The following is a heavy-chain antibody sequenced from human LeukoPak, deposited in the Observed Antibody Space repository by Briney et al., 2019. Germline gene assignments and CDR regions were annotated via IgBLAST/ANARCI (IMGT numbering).Heavy chain of an antibody. D-gene: IGHD3-16*02. V-gene: IGHV3-23*01. J-gene: IGHJ4*02. Sequence: GGSLRLSCAASGFTFSSYAMSWVRQAPEKGLEWVSAISGSGGSTYYADSVKGRFTISRDNSKNTLYLQMNSLRAEDTAVYYCATRDRLGELSSPFDYWGQGTLVTVSS. CDR1: GFTFSSYA. CDR3: ATRDRLGELSSPFDY. CDR2: ISGSGGST.